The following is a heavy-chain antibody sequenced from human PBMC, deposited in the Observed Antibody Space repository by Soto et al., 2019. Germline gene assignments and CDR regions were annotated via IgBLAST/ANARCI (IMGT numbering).Heavy chain of an antibody. CDR1: GFTFSDYY. D-gene: IGHD3-10*01. V-gene: IGHV3-11*01. Sequence: QVQLVESGGGLVKPGGSLRLSCAASGFTFSDYYMSWIRQAPGKGLEWVSYISSSGSTIYYADSVKGRFTISRDNXKXXLYLQMNSLRAEDTAVYYCARNVLLWFGELSTFDPWGQGTLVTVSS. CDR3: ARNVLLWFGELSTFDP. J-gene: IGHJ5*02. CDR2: ISSSGSTI.